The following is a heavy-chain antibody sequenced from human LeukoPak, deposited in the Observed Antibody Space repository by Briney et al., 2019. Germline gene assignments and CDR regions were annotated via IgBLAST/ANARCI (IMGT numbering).Heavy chain of an antibody. V-gene: IGHV3-21*01. CDR3: ARGSSGSYYTLFDY. CDR2: ITSSSTYI. Sequence: GGSLRLSCAASGFTISSYSMNWVRQAPGKGLEWVSSITSSSTYIYYADSMKGRFTISRDNAKNSLYLQMDSLRAEDTAVYYCARGSSGSYYTLFDYWGQGTLVTVSS. D-gene: IGHD1-26*01. J-gene: IGHJ4*02. CDR1: GFTISSYS.